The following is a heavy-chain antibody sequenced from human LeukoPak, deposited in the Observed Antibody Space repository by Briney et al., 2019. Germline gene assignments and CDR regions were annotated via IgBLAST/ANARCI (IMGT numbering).Heavy chain of an antibody. J-gene: IGHJ4*02. Sequence: PSETLSLTCTVSGGSISSSSYYWGWIRQPPGKGLEWIGSIHYSGSTYYNPSLKSRVTISVDTSKNQFSLKLSSVTAADTAVYYCARQDRALRFLEWLPTHFDYWGQGTLVTVSS. V-gene: IGHV4-39*01. CDR3: ARQDRALRFLEWLPTHFDY. CDR1: GGSISSSSYY. CDR2: IHYSGST. D-gene: IGHD3-3*01.